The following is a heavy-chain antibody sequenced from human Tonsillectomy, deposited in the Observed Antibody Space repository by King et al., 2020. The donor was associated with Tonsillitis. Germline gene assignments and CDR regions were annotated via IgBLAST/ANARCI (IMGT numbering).Heavy chain of an antibody. Sequence: VQLVESGGGVVQPGRSLRLSCAASGFTFSSYGMHWVRQAPGKGLEWVAVIWYDGSTKYYADSVKGRFTISRDNSKNTLYLQMNSLRAEDTAVYYCARNGGPYSSGWYRARFDYWGQGTLVTVSS. V-gene: IGHV3-33*01. D-gene: IGHD6-19*01. CDR1: GFTFSSYG. J-gene: IGHJ4*02. CDR2: IWYDGSTK. CDR3: ARNGGPYSSGWYRARFDY.